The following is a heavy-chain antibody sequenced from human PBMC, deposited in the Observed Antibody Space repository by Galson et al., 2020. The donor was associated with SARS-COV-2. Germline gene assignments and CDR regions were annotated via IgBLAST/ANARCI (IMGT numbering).Heavy chain of an antibody. D-gene: IGHD3-22*01. Sequence: LSLTCAASGFTFSSYGMHWVRQAPGKGLEWVAVIWYDGSNKYYADSVKGRFTISRDNSKNTLYLQMNSLRAEDTAVYYCARDSPDADYDSSGPNLWYFDYWGQGTLVTVSS. CDR2: IWYDGSNK. CDR3: ARDSPDADYDSSGPNLWYFDY. J-gene: IGHJ4*02. V-gene: IGHV3-33*01. CDR1: GFTFSSYG.